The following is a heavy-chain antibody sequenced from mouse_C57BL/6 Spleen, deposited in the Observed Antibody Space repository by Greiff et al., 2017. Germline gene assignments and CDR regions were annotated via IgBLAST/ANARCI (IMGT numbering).Heavy chain of an antibody. J-gene: IGHJ4*01. D-gene: IGHD1-1*01. CDR1: GYTFTGYW. CDR3: ARSITTVVEGAMDY. CDR2: INPSSGYT. V-gene: IGHV1-7*01. Sequence: QVQLQQSEAELAKPGTSVKLSCKASGYTFTGYWMHWVKQRPGQGLEWIGYINPSSGYTKYNQKFKDKATLTADKSSSTAYMQLSSLTYEDSAVYYCARSITTVVEGAMDYWGQGTSVTVSS.